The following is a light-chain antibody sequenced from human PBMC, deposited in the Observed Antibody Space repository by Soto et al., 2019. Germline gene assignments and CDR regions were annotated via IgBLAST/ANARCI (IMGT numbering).Light chain of an antibody. J-gene: IGKJ4*01. CDR2: GAS. Sequence: EILMTQSPATVSVSPGERATLSCRASQNVINSVAWYQQKPGQAPRLLIYGASSRATGTPARISGSGSGTEFTLTISSGQSEDFAVYYFQHYHTWPLAFGGGTKVEIK. CDR1: QNVINS. V-gene: IGKV3-15*01. CDR3: QHYHTWPLA.